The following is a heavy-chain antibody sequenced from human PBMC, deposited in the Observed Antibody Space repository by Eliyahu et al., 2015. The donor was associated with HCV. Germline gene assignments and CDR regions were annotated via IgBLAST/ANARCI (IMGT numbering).Heavy chain of an antibody. CDR1: XFTFGXYF. D-gene: IGHD3-16*01. CDR2: XSFSSSTI. Sequence: VQLVESGGDLVKPGGSLRLSCVGPXFTFGXYFMTWIRQAPGKGPEWISXXSFSSSTIYYADSVKGRFTISRDNAKNSVFLHLNSLRVEDTAVYYCARGGGSTTSYGWFDPWGQGTLVTVSS. CDR3: ARGGGSTTSYGWFDP. V-gene: IGHV3-11*01. J-gene: IGHJ5*02.